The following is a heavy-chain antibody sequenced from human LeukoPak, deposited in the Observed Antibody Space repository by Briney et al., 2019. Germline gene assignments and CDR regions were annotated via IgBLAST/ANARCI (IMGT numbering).Heavy chain of an antibody. CDR3: ARDFRRRVALEPNWFDP. CDR2: IIPILGIA. Sequence: VASVKVSCKASGGTFSSYATSWVRQAPGQGLEWMGRIIPILGIANYAQKFQGRVTITADKSTSTAYMELSSLRSEDTAVYYCARDFRRRVALEPNWFDPWGQGTLVTVSS. J-gene: IGHJ5*02. V-gene: IGHV1-69*04. CDR1: GGTFSSYA. D-gene: IGHD5-12*01.